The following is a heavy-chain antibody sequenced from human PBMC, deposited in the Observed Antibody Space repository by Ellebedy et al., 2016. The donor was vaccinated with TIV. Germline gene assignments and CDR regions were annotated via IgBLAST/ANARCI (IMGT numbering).Heavy chain of an antibody. J-gene: IGHJ4*02. CDR3: ARGLRRNFDY. CDR2: INHSGST. V-gene: IGHV4-34*01. Sequence: SETLSLXXAVYGGSFSGYYWSWIRQPPGKGLEWIGEINHSGSTNYNPSLKSRVTISVDTSKNQFSLKLSSVTAADTAVYYCARGLRRNFDYWGQGTLVTVSS. CDR1: GGSFSGYY.